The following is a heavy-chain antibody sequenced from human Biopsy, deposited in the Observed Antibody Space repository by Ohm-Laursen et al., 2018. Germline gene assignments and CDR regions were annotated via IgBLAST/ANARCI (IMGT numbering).Heavy chain of an antibody. V-gene: IGHV3-23*01. CDR2: ISGSGGGT. D-gene: IGHD2-15*01. J-gene: IGHJ6*02. Sequence: SLRLSCAASGFTFSSNYAMSWVRQAPGKGLEWVSGISGSGGGTYYADSVKGRFTISRDDSKNTVYLQMNSLRVEDRAVYYCARPMSRVVAYGMDVWGQGTTVTVSS. CDR1: GFTFSSNYA. CDR3: ARPMSRVVAYGMDV.